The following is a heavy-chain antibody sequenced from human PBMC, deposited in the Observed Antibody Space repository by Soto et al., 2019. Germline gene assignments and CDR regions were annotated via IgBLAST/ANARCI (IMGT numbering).Heavy chain of an antibody. V-gene: IGHV1-2*04. D-gene: IGHD6-19*01. Sequence: GASVKVSCKASGYTFTGYYMHWVRQAPGQGLEWMGWINPNSGGTNYAQKFQGWVTMTRDTSISTAYMELSRLRSDDTAVYYCARDREVAVAGTGGWFDPWAQGTLVTVSS. CDR1: GYTFTGYY. J-gene: IGHJ5*02. CDR3: ARDREVAVAGTGGWFDP. CDR2: INPNSGGT.